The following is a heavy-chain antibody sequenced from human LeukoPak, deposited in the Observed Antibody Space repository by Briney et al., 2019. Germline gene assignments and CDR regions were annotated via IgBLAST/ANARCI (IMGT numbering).Heavy chain of an antibody. J-gene: IGHJ4*02. V-gene: IGHV3-48*03. CDR3: ARGPHPYSSGWYHFDY. CDR1: GFTFSSYE. CDR2: ISSSGSTI. D-gene: IGHD6-19*01. Sequence: PGGSLRLSCAASGFTFSSYEMNWARQAPGKGLEWVSYISSSGSTIYYADSVKGRFTISRDNARNSLYLQMNSLRGEDTAVYYCARGPHPYSSGWYHFDYWGQGTLVTVSS.